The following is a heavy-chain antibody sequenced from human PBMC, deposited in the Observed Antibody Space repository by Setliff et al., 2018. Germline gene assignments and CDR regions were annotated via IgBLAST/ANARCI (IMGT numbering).Heavy chain of an antibody. CDR1: GGSFSGYH. D-gene: IGHD3-16*02. Sequence: LSLTCAVYGGSFSGYHWSWIRQPPGKGLEWIGEINHSGSTNYNPSLKSRVTISVDTSKNQSSLKLSSVTAADTAVYYCARGKVLYDYVWGSYRYEDYYYGMDVWGQGTTVTVSS. J-gene: IGHJ6*02. V-gene: IGHV4-34*01. CDR3: ARGKVLYDYVWGSYRYEDYYYGMDV. CDR2: INHSGST.